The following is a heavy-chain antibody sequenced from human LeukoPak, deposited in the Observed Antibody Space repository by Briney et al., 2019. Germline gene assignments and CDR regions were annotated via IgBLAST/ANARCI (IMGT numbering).Heavy chain of an antibody. CDR1: GFNFSSYW. CDR3: VRDSEYTSGWCFDY. J-gene: IGHJ4*02. CDR2: IKQDGSEK. D-gene: IGHD6-19*01. Sequence: GGSLRLSCAASGFNFSSYWMSWVRQAPGKGLEWVANIKQDGSEKYYVDSVKGRFTISRDNAKNSLYLQMNSVRAEDTAVYYCVRDSEYTSGWCFDYWGQGTLVTVSS. V-gene: IGHV3-7*01.